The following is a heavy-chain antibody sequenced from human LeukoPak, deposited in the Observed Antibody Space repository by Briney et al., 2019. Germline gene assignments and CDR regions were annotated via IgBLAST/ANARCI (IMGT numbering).Heavy chain of an antibody. CDR3: ARQWLVPEPNTGAAFDI. D-gene: IGHD6-19*01. J-gene: IGHJ3*02. Sequence: SVKVSCKASGGTFSSYAISWVRQAPGQGLEWMGGIIPIFGTANYAQKFQGRVTITADESTSTAYMELSSLRSEDTAVYYCARQWLVPEPNTGAAFDIWGQGTMVTVSS. CDR1: GGTFSSYA. CDR2: IIPIFGTA. V-gene: IGHV1-69*13.